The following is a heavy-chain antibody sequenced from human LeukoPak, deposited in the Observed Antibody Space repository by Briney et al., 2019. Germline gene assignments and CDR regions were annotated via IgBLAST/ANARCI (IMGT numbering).Heavy chain of an antibody. CDR1: GYTFTSYG. Sequence: ASVKVSCKASGYTFTSYGISWVRQAPGQGLERMGCISAYNGNTNYAQKLQGRVTMTTDTSTSTAYMELRSLRSDDTAVYYCARNRYCSGGSCYYFDYWGQGTLVTVSS. J-gene: IGHJ4*02. V-gene: IGHV1-18*01. D-gene: IGHD2-15*01. CDR3: ARNRYCSGGSCYYFDY. CDR2: ISAYNGNT.